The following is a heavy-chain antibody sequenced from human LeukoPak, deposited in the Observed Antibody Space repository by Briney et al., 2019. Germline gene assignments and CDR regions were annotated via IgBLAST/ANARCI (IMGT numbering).Heavy chain of an antibody. V-gene: IGHV4-59*08. D-gene: IGHD2-15*01. CDR2: IYYSWSI. Sequence: SETLSLTCTVPGGSISCYYRSWIRPPPGEGLEWIGNIYYSWSINYHPSLTKRVTISVDTSKNQFSLKLNALTAAHTAVYLFPRHVGSSRWIDYWGQGTLVSVSS. CDR3: PRHVGSSRWIDY. CDR1: GGSISCYY. J-gene: IGHJ4*02.